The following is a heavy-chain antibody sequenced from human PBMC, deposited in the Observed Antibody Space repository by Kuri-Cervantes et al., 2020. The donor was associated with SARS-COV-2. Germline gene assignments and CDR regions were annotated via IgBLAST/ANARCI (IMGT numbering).Heavy chain of an antibody. CDR3: AKGEDIVSLPGHFDL. V-gene: IGHV3-23*01. CDR2: ISTSGGSL. CDR1: GATYRFFA. J-gene: IGHJ4*02. D-gene: IGHD2-15*01. Sequence: GESLKISCVVSGATYRFFAMHWVRQAPGKGLQWVASISTSGGSLYPADSVKGRFSISRDESNNVLYLQMDRLRGEDTAIYYCAKGEDIVSLPGHFDLWGQGTVVTVSS.